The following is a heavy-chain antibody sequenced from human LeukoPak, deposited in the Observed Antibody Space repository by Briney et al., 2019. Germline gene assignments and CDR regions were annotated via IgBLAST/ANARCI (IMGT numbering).Heavy chain of an antibody. V-gene: IGHV4-34*01. J-gene: IGHJ4*02. CDR3: ARGIDDFWSGDAYYFDY. CDR2: INHSGST. Sequence: SETLSLTCAVYGGSFSGYYWSWIRQPPGKGLEWIGEINHSGSTNYNPSLKSRVTISVDTSKNQFSLKLSSVTAADTAVYYCARGIDDFWSGDAYYFDYWGQGTLVTVS. CDR1: GGSFSGYY. D-gene: IGHD3-3*01.